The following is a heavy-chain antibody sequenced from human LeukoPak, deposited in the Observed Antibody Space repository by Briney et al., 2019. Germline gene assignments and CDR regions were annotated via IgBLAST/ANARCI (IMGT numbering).Heavy chain of an antibody. D-gene: IGHD1-26*01. J-gene: IGHJ4*02. CDR3: ARESLGPPYYFDY. CDR2: IYTSGST. CDR1: RDSISSGTNY. Sequence: PSQTLSLTCNVSRDSISSGTNYWSRIRQPAGKGLEWIGRIYTSGSTKYNPSLKSRVTISIDTSKNQFSLKLTSVTAADTAVYYCARESLGPPYYFDYWGQGTLVTVSS. V-gene: IGHV4-61*02.